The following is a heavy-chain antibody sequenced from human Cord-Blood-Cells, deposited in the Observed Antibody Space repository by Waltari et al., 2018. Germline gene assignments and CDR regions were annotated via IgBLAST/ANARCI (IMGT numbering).Heavy chain of an antibody. Sequence: QVQLVQSGAEVKKPGSSVKVSCKASGGTFSSYAISWVRQAPGQGLEWMGGIIPIFGTANYAQEFQGRVTITADESTSTAYMELSSLRSEDTAVYYCAKGSYYDFWSGYYNLNYYYYGMDVWGQGTTVTVSS. CDR1: GGTFSSYA. D-gene: IGHD3-3*01. CDR3: AKGSYYDFWSGYYNLNYYYYGMDV. J-gene: IGHJ6*02. CDR2: IIPIFGTA. V-gene: IGHV1-69*01.